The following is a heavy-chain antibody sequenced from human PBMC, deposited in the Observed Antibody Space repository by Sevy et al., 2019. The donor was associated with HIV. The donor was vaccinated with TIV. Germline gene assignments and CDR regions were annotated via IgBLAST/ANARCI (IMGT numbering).Heavy chain of an antibody. CDR3: AGGYCTGGSCSPGGF. V-gene: IGHV1-18*01. CDR1: GYTFTSYI. Sequence: ASVKVSCKTSGYTFTSYIISWVRQAPGQGLEWMGWISPLNGDTKYVQKFQGRVTMSIDTSTSTAYMDLRSLRSDDTAVYYWAGGYCTGGSCSPGGFWGQGTLVTVSS. D-gene: IGHD2-15*01. CDR2: ISPLNGDT. J-gene: IGHJ4*02.